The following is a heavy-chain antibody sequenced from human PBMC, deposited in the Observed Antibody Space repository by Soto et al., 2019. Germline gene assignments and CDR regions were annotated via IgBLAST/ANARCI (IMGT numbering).Heavy chain of an antibody. CDR1: GFTFSSYA. D-gene: IGHD3-22*01. CDR2: ISGSGGST. J-gene: IGHJ3*02. V-gene: IGHV3-23*01. CDR3: AKSLTMIVVVIIGDAFDI. Sequence: EVQLLESGGGLVQPGGSLRLSCAASGFTFSSYAMSWVRQAPGKGLEWVSAISGSGGSTYYADSVKGRFTISRDNSKNTLYLQMTSLRAEDTAVYYCAKSLTMIVVVIIGDAFDIWGQGTMVTVSS.